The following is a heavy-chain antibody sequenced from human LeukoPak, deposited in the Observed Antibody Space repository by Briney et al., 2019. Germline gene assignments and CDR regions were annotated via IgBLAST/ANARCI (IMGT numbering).Heavy chain of an antibody. CDR1: GYSLNELS. V-gene: IGHV1-24*01. Sequence: ASVKVSCKISGYSLNELSIHWVRQAPGKGLEWMGHVDSEDGETKYAQTFQGRITLTEDTSTDTAYMELSSLRSEDTAVYYCATDFRAGVIYAFEFWGQGTMVAVSS. CDR2: VDSEDGET. J-gene: IGHJ3*01. D-gene: IGHD3-10*01. CDR3: ATDFRAGVIYAFEF.